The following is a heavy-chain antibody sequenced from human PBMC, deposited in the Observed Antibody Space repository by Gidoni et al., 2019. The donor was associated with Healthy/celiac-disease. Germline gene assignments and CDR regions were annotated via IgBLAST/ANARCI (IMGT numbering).Heavy chain of an antibody. CDR1: GFTVSSNY. CDR3: ARETAYYDILSGLRYYYYGMDV. D-gene: IGHD3-9*01. Sequence: EVQLVESGGGLVQPGGSLRLSCAASGFTVSSNYMSCVRQAPGKGLEWVSVIYSGGSTYYADSVKGRFTISRDNSKNTLYLQMNSLRAEDTAVYYCARETAYYDILSGLRYYYYGMDVWGQGTTVTVSS. V-gene: IGHV3-66*01. J-gene: IGHJ6*02. CDR2: IYSGGST.